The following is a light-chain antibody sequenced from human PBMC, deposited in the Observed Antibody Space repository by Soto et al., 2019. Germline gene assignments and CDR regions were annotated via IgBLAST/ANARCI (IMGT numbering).Light chain of an antibody. CDR1: HTFSSF. Sequence: DIQMPQSPSSLSASVGDRVTITCRASHTFSSFLNWYQQKRGKPPTLLIYGAFNLRSGVPSRFGGSGGGAESSLTTSSLQPIDCANYYCQQAYSPPCTVGQGT. CDR2: GAF. CDR3: QQAYSPPCT. V-gene: IGKV1-39*01. J-gene: IGKJ2*02.